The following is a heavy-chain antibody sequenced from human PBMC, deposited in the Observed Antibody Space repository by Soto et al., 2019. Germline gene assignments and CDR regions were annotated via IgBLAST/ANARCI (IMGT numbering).Heavy chain of an antibody. V-gene: IGHV4-31*03. CDR3: ARDHKWDGMDV. D-gene: IGHD1-26*01. CDR1: GGSFSSDSFI. CDR2: IYYSGTT. Sequence: PSETLSLTCSVSGGSFSSDSFIWSWVRQFPGKGLEWIGYIYYSGTTYYNPSLRSRVIMSVDTSKNQFSLKLSSVTAADTAVYYCARDHKWDGMDVWGQGNTVTVS. J-gene: IGHJ6*02.